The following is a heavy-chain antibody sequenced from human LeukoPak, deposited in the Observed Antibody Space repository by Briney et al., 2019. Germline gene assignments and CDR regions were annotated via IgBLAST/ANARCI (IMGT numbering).Heavy chain of an antibody. CDR3: ARVLGYDSSGYYIGFDP. CDR2: MNPNSGNT. D-gene: IGHD3-22*01. CDR1: GYTFTSYD. J-gene: IGHJ5*02. Sequence: ASVKVSCKASGYTFTSYDINWVRQATGQGLEWMGWMNPNSGNTGYAQKFQGRVTMTRNTSISTAYMELSSLRSEDTAVYYCARVLGYDSSGYYIGFDPWGQGTLVTVSS. V-gene: IGHV1-8*01.